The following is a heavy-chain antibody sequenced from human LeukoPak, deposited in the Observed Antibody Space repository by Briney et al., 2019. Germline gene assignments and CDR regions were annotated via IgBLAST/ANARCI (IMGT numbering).Heavy chain of an antibody. CDR1: GFSFSSCA. CDR2: ISGSGGST. V-gene: IGHV3-23*01. Sequence: PGGSLRLSCAASGFSFSSCAMGWVRQAPGKGLEWVSAISGSGGSTYYADSVKGRFTISRDNSKNTLYLQMNSLRAEDTAVYYCAKLVIVATADAFDIWGQGTMVTVSS. J-gene: IGHJ3*02. D-gene: IGHD5-12*01. CDR3: AKLVIVATADAFDI.